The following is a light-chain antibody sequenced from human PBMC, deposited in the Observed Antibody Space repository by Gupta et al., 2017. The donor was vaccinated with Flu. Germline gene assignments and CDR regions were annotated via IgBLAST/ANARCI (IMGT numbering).Light chain of an antibody. CDR2: EVN. CDR1: SSDIGGYNY. V-gene: IGLV2-14*03. CDR3: SSYTSDTTRV. Sequence: QSALTQPASVSVSPRQSITISCTGTSSDIGGYNYVSWYQQPPGKAPKLMIYEVNNRPSGVSNRFSGSKSGSTTSLTISGLQAEDEADYYCSSYTSDTTRVFGGGTKLIV. J-gene: IGLJ3*02.